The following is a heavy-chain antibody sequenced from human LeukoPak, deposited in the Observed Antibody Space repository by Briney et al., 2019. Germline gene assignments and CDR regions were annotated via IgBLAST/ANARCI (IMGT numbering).Heavy chain of an antibody. CDR3: AKDGGITIFVSSSLIDY. J-gene: IGHJ4*02. CDR2: IRYDGSNK. V-gene: IGHV3-30*02. Sequence: GGSLRLSCAASRFTFSDYWMHWVRQAPGKGLEWVAFIRYDGSNKYYADSVKGRFTISRDNSKNTLYLQMNSLRAEDTAVYYCAKDGGITIFVSSSLIDYWGQGTLVTVSS. D-gene: IGHD3-3*01. CDR1: RFTFSDYW.